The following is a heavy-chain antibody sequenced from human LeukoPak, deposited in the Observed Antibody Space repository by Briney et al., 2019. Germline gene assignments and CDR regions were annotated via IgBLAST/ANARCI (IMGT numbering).Heavy chain of an antibody. Sequence: GGSLRLSCAASGFTFSSYGMHWVRQAPGKGLEWVAVISYDGSNKYYADSVKVRFTISRDNSKNTLYLQMTSLRAEDKAVYYCAKDSWGSSSWYFDYWGQGTLVTVSS. CDR1: GFTFSSYG. D-gene: IGHD6-13*01. J-gene: IGHJ4*02. CDR3: AKDSWGSSSWYFDY. CDR2: ISYDGSNK. V-gene: IGHV3-30*18.